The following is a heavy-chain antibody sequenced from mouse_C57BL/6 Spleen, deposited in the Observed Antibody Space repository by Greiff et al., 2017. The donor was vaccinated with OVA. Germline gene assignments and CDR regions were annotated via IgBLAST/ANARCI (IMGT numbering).Heavy chain of an antibody. CDR1: GYTFTSYW. D-gene: IGHD4-1*01. J-gene: IGHJ2*01. CDR3: ARDWDGDIDY. Sequence: QVQLQQPGAELVRPGSSVKLSCKASGYTFTSYWMDWVKQRPGQGLEWIGNIYPSDSETHYNQKFKDKATLTVDKSSSTAYMQLSSLTSEDSAVYCCARDWDGDIDYWGQGTTLTVSS. CDR2: IYPSDSET. V-gene: IGHV1-61*01.